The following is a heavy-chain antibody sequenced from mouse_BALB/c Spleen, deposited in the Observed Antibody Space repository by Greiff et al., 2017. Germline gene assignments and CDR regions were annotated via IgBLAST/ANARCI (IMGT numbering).Heavy chain of an antibody. Sequence: EVKLMESGGDLVKPGGSLKLSCAASGFTFSSYGMSWVRQTPDKRLEWVATISSGGSYTYYPDSVKGRFTISRDNAKNTLYLQMSSLKSEDTAMYYCADGSSYEGFAYWGQGTLVTVSA. D-gene: IGHD1-1*01. CDR2: ISSGGSYT. CDR3: ADGSSYEGFAY. J-gene: IGHJ3*01. CDR1: GFTFSSYG. V-gene: IGHV5-6*01.